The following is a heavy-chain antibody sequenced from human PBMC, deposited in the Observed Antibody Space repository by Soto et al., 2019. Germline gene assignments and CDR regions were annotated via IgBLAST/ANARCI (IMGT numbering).Heavy chain of an antibody. CDR3: ARYYYGSGSSEQHYHQFYGMDV. J-gene: IGHJ6*02. CDR2: ISAYNGNT. Sequence: ASVKVSCKASGYTFTSYGISWVRQAPGQGLEWMGWISAYNGNTNYGQKLQGRVTMTTDTSTSTAYMELRSLRSDDTAVYYCARYYYGSGSSEQHYHQFYGMDVWGQGTTVTVSS. CDR1: GYTFTSYG. D-gene: IGHD3-10*01. V-gene: IGHV1-18*01.